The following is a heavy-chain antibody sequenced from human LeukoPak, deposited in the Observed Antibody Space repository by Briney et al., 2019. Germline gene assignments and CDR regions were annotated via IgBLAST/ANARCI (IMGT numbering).Heavy chain of an antibody. V-gene: IGHV4-61*08. D-gene: IGHD2-15*01. CDR1: GGSISSGGYY. CDR2: IYYSGST. Sequence: SETLSLTCTVSGGSISSGGYYWSWIRQHPGKGLEWIGYIYYSGSTNYNPSLKSRVTISVDTSKNQFSLKLSSVTAADTAVYYCARGYCSGGSCLDYWGQGTLDTVSS. J-gene: IGHJ4*02. CDR3: ARGYCSGGSCLDY.